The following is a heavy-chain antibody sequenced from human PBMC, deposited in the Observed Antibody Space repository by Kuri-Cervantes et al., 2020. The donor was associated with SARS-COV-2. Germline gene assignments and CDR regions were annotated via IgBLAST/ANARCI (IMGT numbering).Heavy chain of an antibody. J-gene: IGHJ4*02. CDR1: GYTFTGYY. CDR3: ARGVTMVRGVSLQQQSLGIEGY. V-gene: IGHV1-2*02. D-gene: IGHD3-10*01. Sequence: ASVKVSCKASGYTFTGYYMHWVRQAPGQGLEWMGWINPNSGGTNYAQKFQGRVTMTRDTSISTAHMELSRLRSDDTAVYYCARGVTMVRGVSLQQQSLGIEGYWGQGTLVTVSS. CDR2: INPNSGGT.